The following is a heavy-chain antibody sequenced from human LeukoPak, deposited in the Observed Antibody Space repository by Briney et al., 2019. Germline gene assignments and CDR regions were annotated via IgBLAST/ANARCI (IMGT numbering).Heavy chain of an antibody. V-gene: IGHV4-61*02. CDR1: GGSISSGSYY. Sequence: SETLSLTCTVSGGSISSGSYYWSWIRQPAGKGLEWIGRIYTSGSTNYNPSLKSRVTISVDTSKNQFSLKLSSVTAADTAVYYCARGRFLEWHDAFDIWGPGTMVTVSS. J-gene: IGHJ3*02. D-gene: IGHD3-3*01. CDR2: IYTSGST. CDR3: ARGRFLEWHDAFDI.